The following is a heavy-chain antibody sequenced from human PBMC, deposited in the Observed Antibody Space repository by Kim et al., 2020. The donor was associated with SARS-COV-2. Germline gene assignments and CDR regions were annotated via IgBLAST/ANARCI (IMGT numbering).Heavy chain of an antibody. J-gene: IGHJ3*02. CDR2: ISWNGASI. Sequence: GGSLRLSCAASGFTFDDHGMSWVRQGPGKGLEWVSGISWNGASIGYADSVKGRFTISRDNAKNSLYLQMNSLRAEDTALYYCARSSSSWYSTDAFDIWGQGTMVTVSS. CDR1: GFTFDDHG. CDR3: ARSSSSWYSTDAFDI. D-gene: IGHD6-13*01. V-gene: IGHV3-20*04.